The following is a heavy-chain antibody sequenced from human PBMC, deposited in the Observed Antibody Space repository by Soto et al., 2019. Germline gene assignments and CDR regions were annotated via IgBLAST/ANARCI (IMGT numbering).Heavy chain of an antibody. CDR3: ARESYYGSGSFYYYYYGMDV. CDR2: MNPNSGNT. CDR1: GYTFTSYD. J-gene: IGHJ6*02. V-gene: IGHV1-8*01. Sequence: ASVKVSCKASGYTFTSYDINWVRQATGQGLEWMGWMNPNSGNTGYAQKFQGRVTMTRNTSISTAYMELSSLRSEDTAVYYCARESYYGSGSFYYYYYGMDVWGHGTTVTVSS. D-gene: IGHD3-10*01.